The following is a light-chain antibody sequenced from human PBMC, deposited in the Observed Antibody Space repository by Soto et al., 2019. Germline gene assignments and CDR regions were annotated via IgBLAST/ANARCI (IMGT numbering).Light chain of an antibody. V-gene: IGKV1-5*01. CDR1: QSISIW. J-gene: IGKJ1*01. CDR2: DAS. CDR3: QQYNSYQT. Sequence: DIQMTQSPSTLSASVGDRVTITCRARQSISIWLAWYQQKPGKAPKLLIYDASILESGVPSRFSGSGSGTEFTLTIRSLQPDDFATYYCQQYNSYQTFGQGTKVEIK.